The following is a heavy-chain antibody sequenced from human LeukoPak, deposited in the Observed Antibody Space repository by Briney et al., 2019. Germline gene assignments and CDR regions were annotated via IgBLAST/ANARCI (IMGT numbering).Heavy chain of an antibody. Sequence: GGSLRLSCAASGFTFSNYAMPWVRQAPGKGLEWVSTISGSGDSTYYSDSVKGRFTISRDNSENTLYLQLNSLRAEDTAVYYCAKDFWYYDFWSGAPTDSMDVWGQGTTVTVSS. CDR3: AKDFWYYDFWSGAPTDSMDV. V-gene: IGHV3-23*01. CDR1: GFTFSNYA. D-gene: IGHD3-3*01. J-gene: IGHJ6*02. CDR2: ISGSGDST.